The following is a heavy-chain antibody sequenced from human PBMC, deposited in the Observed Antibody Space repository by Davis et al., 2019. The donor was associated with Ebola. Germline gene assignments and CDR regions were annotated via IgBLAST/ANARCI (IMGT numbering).Heavy chain of an antibody. J-gene: IGHJ4*02. CDR2: IYFSGTT. CDR3: ASSPAAVPGWPENIDD. Sequence: MPSETLSLTCTVSGGSINSAGYYWSWIRQLPGKGLEWIGYIYFSGTTYYNPSLEGRVNISVDTSKNHFSLRLSSVTAADTAVYYCASSPAAVPGWPENIDDWGQGTLVTVSS. V-gene: IGHV4-31*03. CDR1: GGSINSAGYY. D-gene: IGHD2-2*01.